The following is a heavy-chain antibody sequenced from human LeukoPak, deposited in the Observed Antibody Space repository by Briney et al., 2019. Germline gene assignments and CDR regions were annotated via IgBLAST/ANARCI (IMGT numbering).Heavy chain of an antibody. J-gene: IGHJ4*02. D-gene: IGHD6-6*01. Sequence: GGSLRLSCAASGFTFSSYGMSWVRQAPGKGLEWVSVIYSGGSTYYADSVKGRFTISRDNSKNTLYLQMNSLRAEDTAVYYCARSSYWGQGTLVTVSS. CDR1: GFTFSSYG. CDR2: IYSGGST. CDR3: ARSSY. V-gene: IGHV3-66*01.